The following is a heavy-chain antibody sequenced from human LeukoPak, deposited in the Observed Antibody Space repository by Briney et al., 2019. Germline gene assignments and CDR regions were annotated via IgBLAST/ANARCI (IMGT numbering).Heavy chain of an antibody. CDR3: ARGSSWQYYYYYGMDV. D-gene: IGHD6-13*01. V-gene: IGHV1-8*01. Sequence: ASVEVSCKASGYTFTSYDINWVRQAPGQGLEWMGWMNPNSGNTGYAQKFQGRVTMTRNTSISTAYMELSSLRSEDTAVYYCARGSSWQYYYYYGMDVWGQGTTVTVS. J-gene: IGHJ6*02. CDR2: MNPNSGNT. CDR1: GYTFTSYD.